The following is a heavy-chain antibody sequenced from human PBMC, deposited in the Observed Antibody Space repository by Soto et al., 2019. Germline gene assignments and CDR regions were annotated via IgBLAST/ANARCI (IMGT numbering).Heavy chain of an antibody. CDR1: GFTFSADD. CDR2: IGAADDP. D-gene: IGHD2-15*01. J-gene: IGHJ6*02. V-gene: IGHV3-13*05. Sequence: PGGSLRLSCAASGFTFSADDMHWVRQTTGKGLEWVSAIGAADDPYYLGSVKGRFTISRENAKNSLYLQMNSLRAEDTAVYYCARAYSGRLPRRADYYFSMDVWGQGTTDNVSS. CDR3: ARAYSGRLPRRADYYFSMDV.